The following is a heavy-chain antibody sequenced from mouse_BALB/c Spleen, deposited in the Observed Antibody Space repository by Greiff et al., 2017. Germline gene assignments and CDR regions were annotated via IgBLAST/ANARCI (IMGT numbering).Heavy chain of an antibody. CDR1: GYTFTDYE. J-gene: IGHJ4*01. CDR3: TRRWDYYDGGGGAMDY. CDR2: IDPETGGT. V-gene: IGHV1-15*01. Sequence: QVQLQQSGAELVRPGASVTLSCKASGYTFTDYEMHWVKQTPVHGLEWIGAIDPETGGTAYNQKFKGKATLTADKSSSTAYMELRSLTSEDSAVYYCTRRWDYYDGGGGAMDYWGQGTSVTVSS. D-gene: IGHD1-1*01.